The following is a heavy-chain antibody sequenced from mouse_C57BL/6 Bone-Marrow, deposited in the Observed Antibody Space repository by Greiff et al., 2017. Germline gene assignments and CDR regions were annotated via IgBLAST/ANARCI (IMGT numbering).Heavy chain of an antibody. CDR1: GFTFSDYG. CDR2: ISSGSSTI. J-gene: IGHJ3*01. CDR3: ARAAYYSNPEGFAY. D-gene: IGHD2-5*01. V-gene: IGHV5-17*01. Sequence: EVKLVESGGGLVKPGGSLKLSCAASGFTFSDYGMHWVRQAPEKGLEWVAYISSGSSTIYYADTVKGRFTISRDNAKNTLFLQMTSLRSEDTAMYYCARAAYYSNPEGFAYWGQGTLVTVSA.